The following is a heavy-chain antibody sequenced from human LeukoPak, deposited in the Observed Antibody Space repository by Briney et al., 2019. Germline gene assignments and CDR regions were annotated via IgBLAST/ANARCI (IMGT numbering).Heavy chain of an antibody. J-gene: IGHJ5*02. Sequence: SETLSLTCTVSGGSISNYYWSWFRQPPGKGLEWIGYIYYSGSTNYNPSLKSRVAISVDTSKDQFSLKLRSVTAADTAVYYCARQTVGYNISGRFDPWGQGTRVTVSS. CDR2: IYYSGST. CDR3: ARQTVGYNISGRFDP. CDR1: GGSISNYY. D-gene: IGHD2-15*01. V-gene: IGHV4-59*08.